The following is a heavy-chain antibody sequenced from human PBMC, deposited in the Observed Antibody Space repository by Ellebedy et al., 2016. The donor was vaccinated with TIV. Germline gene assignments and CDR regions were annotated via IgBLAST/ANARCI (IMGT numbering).Heavy chain of an antibody. CDR1: GYTFTGYY. J-gene: IGHJ4*02. CDR2: INPNSGGT. D-gene: IGHD1-26*01. CDR3: ARSIVGANFDY. V-gene: IGHV1-2*04. Sequence: AASVKVSCKASGYTFTGYYMHWVRQAPGQGLEWMGWINPNSGGTNYAQKFQGWVTMTRDTSISPAYMELSRLRSDDTAVYYCARSIVGANFDYWGQGTLVTVSS.